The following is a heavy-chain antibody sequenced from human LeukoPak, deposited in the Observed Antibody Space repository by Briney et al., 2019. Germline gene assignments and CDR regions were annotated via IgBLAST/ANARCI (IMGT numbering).Heavy chain of an antibody. J-gene: IGHJ4*02. Sequence: GGSLRLSCSASGFTFSGYAMHWVRQVPGKGLEYVALISFDGSLQYYADSVKGRFTISRDNAKNSLSLQMNSLRAEDTAVYYCARVLRGVIDYFDYWGQGTLVTVSS. V-gene: IGHV3-30-3*01. D-gene: IGHD3-10*01. CDR3: ARVLRGVIDYFDY. CDR2: ISFDGSLQ. CDR1: GFTFSGYA.